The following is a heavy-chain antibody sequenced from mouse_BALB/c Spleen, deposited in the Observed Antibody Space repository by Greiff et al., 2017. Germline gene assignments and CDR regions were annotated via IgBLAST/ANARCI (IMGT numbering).Heavy chain of an antibody. CDR2: ISYSGST. CDR1: GYSITSDYA. Sequence: EVQLQESGPGLVKPSQSLSLTCTVTGYSITSDYAWNWIRQFPGNKLEWMGYISYSGSTSYNPSLKSRISITRDTSKNQFFLQLNSVTTEDTATYYCARALYYYGYWYIDVWGAGTTVTVSS. CDR3: ARALYYYGYWYIDV. V-gene: IGHV3-2*02. D-gene: IGHD1-1*01. J-gene: IGHJ1*01.